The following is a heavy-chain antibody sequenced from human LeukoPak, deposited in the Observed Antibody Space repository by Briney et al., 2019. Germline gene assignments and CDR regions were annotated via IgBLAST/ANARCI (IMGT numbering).Heavy chain of an antibody. J-gene: IGHJ6*03. CDR3: AMTGGAYSYMDV. CDR2: IYYSGST. V-gene: IGHV4-39*01. Sequence: SETLSLTCTVSGGSISSSSYYWGWIRQPPGKGLEWIGIIYYSGSTYYNPSLNSRVTMSVDTSKNQFSLKLSSVTAADTAVYYCAMTGGAYSYMDVWGKGTTVTVSS. CDR1: GGSISSSSYY. D-gene: IGHD4/OR15-4a*01.